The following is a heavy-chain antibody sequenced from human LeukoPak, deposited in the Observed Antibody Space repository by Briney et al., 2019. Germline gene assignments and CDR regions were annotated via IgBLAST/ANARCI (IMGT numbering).Heavy chain of an antibody. CDR2: IYTSGST. V-gene: IGHV4-61*02. Sequence: SETLSLTCTVSGGSISSGSYYWSWIRQPAGKGLEWIGRIYTSGSTNYNPSLKSRVTISVDTSKNQFSLKLSSVTAADTAVYYCASRYCSSTSCTYYFDYWGQGTLVTVSS. CDR3: ASRYCSSTSCTYYFDY. D-gene: IGHD2-2*01. CDR1: GGSISSGSYY. J-gene: IGHJ4*02.